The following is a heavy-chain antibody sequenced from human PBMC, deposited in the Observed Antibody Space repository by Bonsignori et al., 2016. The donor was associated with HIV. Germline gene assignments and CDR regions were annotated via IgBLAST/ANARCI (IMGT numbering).Heavy chain of an antibody. CDR2: INSDGSST. J-gene: IGHJ6*03. CDR3: ARVGTYSSGWYGDWGMNYYYYMDV. D-gene: IGHD6-19*01. CDR1: GFTFSSYW. Sequence: GGSLRLSCAASGFTFSSYWMHWVRQAPGKGLVWVSRINSDGSSTSYADSVKGRFTISRDNAKNTLYLQMNSLRAEDTAVYYCARVGTYSSGWYGDWGMNYYYYMDVWGKGTTVTVSS. V-gene: IGHV3-74*01.